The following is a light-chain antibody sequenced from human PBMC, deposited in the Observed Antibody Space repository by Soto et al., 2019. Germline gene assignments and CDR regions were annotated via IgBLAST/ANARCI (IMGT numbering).Light chain of an antibody. CDR2: GAS. Sequence: DIQLTQSPSFLSASVGDRVTITCRASQGISTYVVWYQQKPGKAPKILIYGASTLQSGVPSRCTGSGSGTEFALTISCLQPYDFATYYCQELNSYPRTFGQGNTVEIK. CDR3: QELNSYPRT. V-gene: IGKV1-9*01. CDR1: QGISTY. J-gene: IGKJ1*01.